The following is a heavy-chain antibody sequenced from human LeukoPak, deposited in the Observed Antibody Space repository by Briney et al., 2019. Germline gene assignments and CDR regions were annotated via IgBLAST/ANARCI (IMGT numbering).Heavy chain of an antibody. Sequence: GGSLRLSCAASGFTFSSYEMNWVRLAPGKGLEWVSYISSSGSTIYYADSVKGRFTISRDNAKNSLYLQMNSLRAEDTAVYYCARARYYYYGTDVWGQGTTVTVSS. CDR2: ISSSGSTI. CDR1: GFTFSSYE. J-gene: IGHJ6*02. V-gene: IGHV3-48*03. CDR3: ARARYYYYGTDV.